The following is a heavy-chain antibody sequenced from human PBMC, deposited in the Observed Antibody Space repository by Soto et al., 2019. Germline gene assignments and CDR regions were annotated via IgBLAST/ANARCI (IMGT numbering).Heavy chain of an antibody. CDR2: ISGTSGSI. Sequence: GGSLRLSCAASGFTFSTYSMTWVRRAPGKGLEWVSYISGTSGSIYYADSAKGRFTISRDNAKNSLYLQMNSLRDEDTAVYYSARVRGPRYSSRCTDYWGQGT. J-gene: IGHJ4*02. CDR1: GFTFSTYS. V-gene: IGHV3-48*02. D-gene: IGHD6-19*01. CDR3: ARVRGPRYSSRCTDY.